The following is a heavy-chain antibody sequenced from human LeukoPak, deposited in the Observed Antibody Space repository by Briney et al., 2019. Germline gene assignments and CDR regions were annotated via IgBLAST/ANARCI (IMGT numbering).Heavy chain of an antibody. J-gene: IGHJ3*02. D-gene: IGHD3-16*01. CDR1: GGSISSYY. CDR3: ARGMNYDYVWGNLAFDI. CDR2: IYYSGST. Sequence: PSETLSLTCTVSGGSISSYYWSWIRQPPGKGLEWIGYIYYSGSTNYNPSLKSRVTISVDTSKNQFSLKLSSVTAADTAVYYCARGMNYDYVWGNLAFDIWGQGTMVTVSS. V-gene: IGHV4-59*01.